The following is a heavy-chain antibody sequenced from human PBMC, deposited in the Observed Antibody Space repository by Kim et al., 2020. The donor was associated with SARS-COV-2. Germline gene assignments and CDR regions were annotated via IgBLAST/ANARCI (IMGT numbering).Heavy chain of an antibody. CDR3: ARHHPNYYDSSGYYSDDI. V-gene: IGHV4-59*08. D-gene: IGHD3-22*01. Sequence: SETLSLTCTVSGGSISSYYWSWIRQPPGKGLEWIGYIYYSGSTNYNPSLKSRVTISVDTSKNQFSLKLSSVTAADTAVYYCARHHPNYYDSSGYYSDDIWGQGTMVTVSS. CDR2: IYYSGST. CDR1: GGSISSYY. J-gene: IGHJ3*02.